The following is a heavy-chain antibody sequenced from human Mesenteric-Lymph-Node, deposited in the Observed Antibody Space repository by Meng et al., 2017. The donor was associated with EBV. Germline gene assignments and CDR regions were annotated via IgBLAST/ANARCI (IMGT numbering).Heavy chain of an antibody. CDR1: GYTLTDYY. CDR3: ARDRQPGTRDY. CDR2: INTGTGKP. V-gene: IGHV7-4-1*02. J-gene: IGHJ4*02. D-gene: IGHD1-1*01. Sequence: QWLLWTSGCEVKKPWAPLKVSCKASGYTLTDYYMHWVRQAPGQGLEWMGWINTGTGKPTYAQGFTGRFVFSLDTSVTTSYLHISGLKAEDTAVYFCARDRQPGTRDYWGQGTLVTVSS.